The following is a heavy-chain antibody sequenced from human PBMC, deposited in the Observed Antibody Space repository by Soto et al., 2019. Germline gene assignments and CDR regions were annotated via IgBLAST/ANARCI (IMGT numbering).Heavy chain of an antibody. CDR3: ARTYGFGELYHFDY. CDR2: IIPILGIA. Sequence: QVQLVQSGAEVKKPGSSVKVSCKASGGTFSSYTISWVRQAPGQGREWMGRIIPILGIANYAQKFQGRVTITADKSTSTAYMELSSLRSEDTAVYYCARTYGFGELYHFDYWGQGTLVTVSS. CDR1: GGTFSSYT. J-gene: IGHJ4*02. D-gene: IGHD3-10*01. V-gene: IGHV1-69*02.